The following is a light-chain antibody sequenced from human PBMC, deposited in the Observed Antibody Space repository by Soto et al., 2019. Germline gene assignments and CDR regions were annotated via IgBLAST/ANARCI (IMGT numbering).Light chain of an antibody. V-gene: IGKV3-11*01. Sequence: EILLTHSPASLSLCPLEIATLSCMAITMLNSHLAWFQHKPGQPPRVLIYDASNRATGIPARYSGSGSGTDFTLTVSSLEPEDFSVYYCQRGSDWPPFTFCQGTRLEIK. J-gene: IGKJ5*01. CDR3: QRGSDWPPFT. CDR1: TMLNSH. CDR2: DAS.